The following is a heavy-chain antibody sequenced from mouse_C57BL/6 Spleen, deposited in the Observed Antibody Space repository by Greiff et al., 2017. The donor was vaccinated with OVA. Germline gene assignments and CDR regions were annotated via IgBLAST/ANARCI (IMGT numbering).Heavy chain of an antibody. CDR2: IYIGNGYT. CDR3: ARGYYGSSPFDY. Sequence: VQLQQSGAELVRPGSSVKMSCKTSGYTFTSYGINWVKQRPGQGLEWIGYIYIGNGYTKYNEKFKGKATLTSDTSSSTAYMQLSSLTSEDSAIYFCARGYYGSSPFDYWGQGTTLTVSS. CDR1: GYTFTSYG. J-gene: IGHJ2*01. D-gene: IGHD1-1*01. V-gene: IGHV1-58*01.